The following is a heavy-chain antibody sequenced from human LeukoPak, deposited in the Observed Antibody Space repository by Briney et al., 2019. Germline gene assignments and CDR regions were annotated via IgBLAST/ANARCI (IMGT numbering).Heavy chain of an antibody. Sequence: ASVKVSCKASGYSFTSYGIAWVRQAPGQGLQWMGWISANNGDTSYSQKLQGRVTMTTDTSTNTAYMELRSLTSDDTAVYYCARDPPGLTLGSPGDYWGQGTLVIVSS. D-gene: IGHD3-16*01. CDR3: ARDPPGLTLGSPGDY. J-gene: IGHJ4*02. CDR2: ISANNGDT. V-gene: IGHV1-18*01. CDR1: GYSFTSYG.